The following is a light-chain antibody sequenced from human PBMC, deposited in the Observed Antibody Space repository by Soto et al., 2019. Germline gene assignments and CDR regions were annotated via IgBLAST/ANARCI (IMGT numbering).Light chain of an antibody. J-gene: IGKJ3*01. CDR2: GAS. CDR1: QSVSSSY. CDR3: QQYGSSPIT. Sequence: EIVLTQSPGTLSLSPGDRATLSCRASQSVSSSYLAWYQQKPGQAPRLLIYGASSRATGIPDRFSGSGSGTDCTLTISRLEPEDFAVYYCQQYGSSPITFGPGPKVDIK. V-gene: IGKV3-20*01.